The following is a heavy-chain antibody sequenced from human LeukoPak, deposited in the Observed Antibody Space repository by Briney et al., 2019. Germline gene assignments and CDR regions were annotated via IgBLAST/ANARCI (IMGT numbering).Heavy chain of an antibody. CDR3: ARDVRVSSGGYPSPTY. J-gene: IGHJ4*02. Sequence: GGSLRLSCAVSGLTFSDAWMSWVRQAPGKGLEWVANIKHDGKEKYYVESVKGRFTISRDNVNSSLYLQMNRLRPEDTAIYYCARDVRVSSGGYPSPTYWAQGTLVTVSS. CDR2: IKHDGKEK. V-gene: IGHV3-7*01. D-gene: IGHD3-10*01. CDR1: GLTFSDAW.